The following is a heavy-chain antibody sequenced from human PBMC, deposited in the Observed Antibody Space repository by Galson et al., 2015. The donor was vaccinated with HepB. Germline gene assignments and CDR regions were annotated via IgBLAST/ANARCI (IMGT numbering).Heavy chain of an antibody. V-gene: IGHV3-23*01. CDR2: ISGSRT. CDR3: AKVNWNCGSNN. Sequence: SLRLSCAASGFTFSSYAMHWVRQAPGKGLEWVSGISGSRTYYADSVKGRFTISSDNSKNTLYLQMNSLRAEDTAVYYCAKVNWNCGSNNWGQGTLVTVSS. J-gene: IGHJ4*02. D-gene: IGHD1-7*01. CDR1: GFTFSSYA.